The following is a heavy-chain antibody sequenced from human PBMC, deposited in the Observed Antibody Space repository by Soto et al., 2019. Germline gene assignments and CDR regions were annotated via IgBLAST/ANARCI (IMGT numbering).Heavy chain of an antibody. J-gene: IGHJ5*02. CDR3: ARAVAAPKFWFDP. D-gene: IGHD6-13*01. CDR1: GGSISSCGYS. V-gene: IGHV4-30-2*01. CDR2: IYHSGST. Sequence: SETLSLTCAVSGGSISSCGYSWSWIRQPPGKGLEWIGYIYHSGSTYYNPSLKSRVTISVDRSKNQFSLKLSSVTAADTAVYYCARAVAAPKFWFDPWGQGTLVTVSS.